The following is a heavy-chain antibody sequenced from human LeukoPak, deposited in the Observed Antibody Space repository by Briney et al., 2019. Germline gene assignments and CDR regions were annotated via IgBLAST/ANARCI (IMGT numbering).Heavy chain of an antibody. J-gene: IGHJ4*02. D-gene: IGHD6-19*01. CDR2: ISDSGGST. Sequence: GGSLRLSCAASGFTFSSYAMSWVRQAPGKGLEWVSAISDSGGSTYYADSVKGRFTISRDNAKNSLYLQMNSLRAEDTAVYYCARDRGKSIAVAADYWGQGTLVTVSS. V-gene: IGHV3-23*01. CDR1: GFTFSSYA. CDR3: ARDRGKSIAVAADY.